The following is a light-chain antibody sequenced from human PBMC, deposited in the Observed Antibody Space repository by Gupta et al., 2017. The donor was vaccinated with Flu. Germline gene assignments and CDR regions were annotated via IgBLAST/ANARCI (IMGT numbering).Light chain of an antibody. V-gene: IGLV8-61*01. J-gene: IGLJ3*02. Sequence: QTVVTQEPSFSVSPGGTVTLTCGLSSGPVSTSHYPSWYQQTPGQAPRTLIYSTKTRSSGVPDRFSGSILGNKAALTITGAQADDESDYYCVLYMGTGIWVFGGGTKLTVL. CDR3: VLYMGTGIWV. CDR1: SGPVSTSHY. CDR2: STK.